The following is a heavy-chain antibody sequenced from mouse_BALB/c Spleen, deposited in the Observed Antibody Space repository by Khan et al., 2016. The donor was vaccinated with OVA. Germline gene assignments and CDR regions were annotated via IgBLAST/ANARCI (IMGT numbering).Heavy chain of an antibody. Sequence: EVELVESGGDLVKPGGSLKLSCAASGYTFRNYGMYWVRQTPDKRLEWVATISSDGTYTSSPDRVKGRFTISRKNAKNTLYLQMSSLQYEDTAMYDCTTHLSGSCAYWGQGTLVTVSA. J-gene: IGHJ3*01. V-gene: IGHV5-6*01. CDR1: GYTFRNYG. D-gene: IGHD4-1*01. CDR3: TTHLSGSCAY. CDR2: ISSDGTYT.